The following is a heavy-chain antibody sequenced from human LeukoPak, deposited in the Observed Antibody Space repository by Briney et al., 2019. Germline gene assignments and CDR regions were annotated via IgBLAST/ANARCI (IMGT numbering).Heavy chain of an antibody. CDR1: GGSFSGYY. J-gene: IGHJ4*02. D-gene: IGHD2-21*02. CDR3: ARLSRDCGGDCYLLFDY. CDR2: IYHSGST. V-gene: IGHV4-30-2*01. Sequence: SETLSLTCAVSGGSFSGYYWSWIRQPPGKGLEWIGYIYHSGSTYYNPSLKSRVTISVDRSKNQFSLKLSSVTAADTAVYYCARLSRDCGGDCYLLFDYWGQGTLVTVSS.